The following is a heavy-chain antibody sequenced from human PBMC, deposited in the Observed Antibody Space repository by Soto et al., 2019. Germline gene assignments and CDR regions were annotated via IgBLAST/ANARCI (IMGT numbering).Heavy chain of an antibody. CDR3: ASEPDYYYYGMDV. CDR1: GGTFSSYA. V-gene: IGHV1-69*06. Sequence: SVKVSCKASGGTFSSYAISWVRQAPGQGLEWMGGIIPIFGTANYAQKFQGRVTITADKSTSTAYMELSSLRSEDTAVYYCASEPDYYYYGMDVWGQGTTVTVSS. J-gene: IGHJ6*02. CDR2: IIPIFGTA.